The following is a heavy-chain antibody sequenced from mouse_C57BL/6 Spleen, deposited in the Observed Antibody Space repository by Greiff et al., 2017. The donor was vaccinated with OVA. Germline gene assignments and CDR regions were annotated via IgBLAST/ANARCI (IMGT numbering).Heavy chain of an antibody. V-gene: IGHV3-6*01. D-gene: IGHD1-1*01. Sequence: EVKLMESGPGLVKPSQSLSLTCSVTGYSITSGYYWNWIRQFPGNKLEWMGYISYDGSNNYNPSLKNRISITRDTSKNQFFLKLNSVTTEDTATYYCAREGFTTVVATEYFDVWGTGTTVTVSS. CDR2: ISYDGSN. J-gene: IGHJ1*03. CDR3: AREGFTTVVATEYFDV. CDR1: GYSITSGYY.